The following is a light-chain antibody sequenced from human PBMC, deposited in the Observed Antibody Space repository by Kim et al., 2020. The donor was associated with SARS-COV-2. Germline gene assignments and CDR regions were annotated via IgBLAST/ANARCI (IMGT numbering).Light chain of an antibody. CDR2: DVS. Sequence: YVSWYQQYPDKAPKLMIYDVSERPSGVSNRFSASKSGNTASLTISGLQAEDGADYYCTSYTSSSNFNFVFGTGTKVTVL. J-gene: IGLJ1*01. CDR1: Y. CDR3: TSYTSSSNFNFV. V-gene: IGLV2-14*03.